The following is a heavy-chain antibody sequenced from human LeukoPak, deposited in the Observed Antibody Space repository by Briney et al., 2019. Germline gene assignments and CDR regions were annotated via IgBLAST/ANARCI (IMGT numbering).Heavy chain of an antibody. V-gene: IGHV4-34*01. CDR2: INHSGST. J-gene: IGHJ4*02. CDR1: GGSFSGYY. Sequence: SETLSLTCAVYGGSFSGYYWSWIRQPPGKGLGWIGEINHSGSTNYNPSLKSRVTISVDTSKNQFSLKLSSVTAADTAVYYCARRESGVQDYWGQGTLVTVSS. D-gene: IGHD2-8*01. CDR3: ARRESGVQDY.